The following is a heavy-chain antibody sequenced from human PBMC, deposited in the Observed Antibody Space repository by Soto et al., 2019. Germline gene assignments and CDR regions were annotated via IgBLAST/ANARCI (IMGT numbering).Heavy chain of an antibody. CDR3: ATQMEWEAFDV. V-gene: IGHV1-24*01. CDR1: GYTLSELS. D-gene: IGHD1-1*01. CDR2: FDPEGGET. J-gene: IGHJ3*01. Sequence: QVQLIQSGAEVKKPGASLKVSCKVSGYTLSELSIHWVRQAPGEGLEWVGGFDPEGGETFYAQRFQGRVAMTEDTSTDTAYMELSSLRSYGTALYYCATQMEWEAFDVWGQGTLVTVSS.